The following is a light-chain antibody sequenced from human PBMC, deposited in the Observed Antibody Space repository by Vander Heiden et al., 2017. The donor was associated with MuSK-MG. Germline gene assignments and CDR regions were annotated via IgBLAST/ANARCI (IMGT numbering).Light chain of an antibody. CDR3: QVWDNNAGV. CDR1: NFGSKN. Sequence: SYELTQPRSVSVTLGQTANITCGGNNFGSKNVHWYQQRPGQAPILVIYRENNRPSGIPERFTATTRGNSATLTISRAQAGDDGDYYCQVWDNNAGVFGGGTKLTVL. V-gene: IGLV3-9*01. J-gene: IGLJ3*02. CDR2: REN.